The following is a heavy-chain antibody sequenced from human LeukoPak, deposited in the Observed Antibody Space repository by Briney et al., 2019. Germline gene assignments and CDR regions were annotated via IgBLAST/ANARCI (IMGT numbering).Heavy chain of an antibody. CDR3: ARGFDYYDSSGFYWGNAFDI. Sequence: ASVKVSCKASGYTFTSYDINWVRQATGQGLEWMGWMNPNSGNTDYAQKFQGRVTMTRNTSISTAYMELSSLRSEDTAVYYCARGFDYYDSSGFYWGNAFDIWGQGTMVTVSS. J-gene: IGHJ3*02. D-gene: IGHD3-22*01. CDR2: MNPNSGNT. V-gene: IGHV1-8*01. CDR1: GYTFTSYD.